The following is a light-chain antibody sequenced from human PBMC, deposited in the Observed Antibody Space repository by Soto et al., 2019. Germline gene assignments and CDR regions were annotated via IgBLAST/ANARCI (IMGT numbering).Light chain of an antibody. V-gene: IGKV3-15*01. Sequence: EIVITQSPTALSVSPGERATLSCSASQSVSSNLAWYQQKPGQAPRLLIYGASTRATGIPARFSGSGSGTEFILTISSLQSEDFAVYYCQQYNNWPPITFGQGTRLEIK. J-gene: IGKJ5*01. CDR1: QSVSSN. CDR2: GAS. CDR3: QQYNNWPPIT.